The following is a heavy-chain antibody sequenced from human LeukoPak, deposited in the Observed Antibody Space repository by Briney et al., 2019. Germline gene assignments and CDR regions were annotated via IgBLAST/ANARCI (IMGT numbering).Heavy chain of an antibody. CDR2: IYSGGST. CDR3: ARAGRYSYDSSGYYYDAFDI. D-gene: IGHD3-22*01. CDR1: GFTVSSNY. J-gene: IGHJ3*02. Sequence: QPGGSLRLSCAASGFTVSSNYMSWVRQAPGKGLEWVSVIYSGGSTYYADSVKGRFTISRDNSKNTLYLQMNSLRAEDTAVYYCARAGRYSYDSSGYYYDAFDIWGQGTMVTVSS. V-gene: IGHV3-53*01.